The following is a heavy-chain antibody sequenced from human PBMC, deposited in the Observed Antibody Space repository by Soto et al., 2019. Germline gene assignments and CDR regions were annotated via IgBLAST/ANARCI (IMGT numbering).Heavy chain of an antibody. D-gene: IGHD3-9*01. CDR1: GFTFSSYE. J-gene: IGHJ4*02. V-gene: IGHV3-48*03. CDR2: ISSSGSTI. Sequence: GGSLRLSCAASGFTFSSYEINWVRQAPGEGLEWVSYISSSGSTIYYADSVKGRFTISRDNANNSLYLQMNSLRAEDTAVYYCAGPYYHILTGYYYFDYWGQGTLVTVSS. CDR3: AGPYYHILTGYYYFDY.